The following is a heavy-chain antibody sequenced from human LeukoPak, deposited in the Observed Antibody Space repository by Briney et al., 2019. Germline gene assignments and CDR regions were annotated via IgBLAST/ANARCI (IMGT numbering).Heavy chain of an antibody. CDR1: GGTFSSYA. D-gene: IGHD3-16*01. CDR3: ARSNTFPYGMDV. CDR2: IIPILGIA. J-gene: IGHJ6*02. Sequence: TSVKVSCKASGGTFSSYAISWVRQAPGQGLEWMGRIIPILGIANYAQKFQGRVTITADKSTSTAYMELSSLRSEDTAVYYCARSNTFPYGMDVWGQGTTVTVSS. V-gene: IGHV1-69*04.